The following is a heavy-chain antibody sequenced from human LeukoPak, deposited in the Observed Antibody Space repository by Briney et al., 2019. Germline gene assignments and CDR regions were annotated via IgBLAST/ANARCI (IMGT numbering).Heavy chain of an antibody. CDR2: MNPNSGNT. CDR3: ARGTARIQLWPPSDYWYYGMDV. CDR1: GYTFTSYD. V-gene: IGHV1-8*01. J-gene: IGHJ6*02. D-gene: IGHD5-18*01. Sequence: GASVKVSCKASGYTFTSYDINWVRQATGQGLEWMGWMNPNSGNTGYAQKFQGRVTMTRNTSISTAYVELSSLRSEDTAVYYCARGTARIQLWPPSDYWYYGMDVWGQGTTVTVSS.